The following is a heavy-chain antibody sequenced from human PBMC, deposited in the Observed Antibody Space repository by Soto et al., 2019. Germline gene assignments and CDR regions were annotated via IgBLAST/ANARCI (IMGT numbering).Heavy chain of an antibody. D-gene: IGHD5-12*01. V-gene: IGHV3-23*01. J-gene: IGHJ4*02. Sequence: GGSLRLSCAASGFTFSSYAMTWVRQAPGKGLEWVSAISGSGGSTYYADSVKGRFTISRDNSKNTLYLQMNSLRAEDTAVYYCAKANSGYVHYFDYWGQGTLVTVSS. CDR1: GFTFSSYA. CDR3: AKANSGYVHYFDY. CDR2: ISGSGGST.